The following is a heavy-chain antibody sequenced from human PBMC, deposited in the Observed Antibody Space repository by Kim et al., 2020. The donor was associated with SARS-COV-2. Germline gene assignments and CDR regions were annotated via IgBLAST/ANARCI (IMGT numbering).Heavy chain of an antibody. D-gene: IGHD3-10*01. V-gene: IGHV4-59*08. CDR3: ARHQGGLELWFGELVPPLDY. CDR1: GGSISSYY. Sequence: SETLSLTCTVSGGSISSYYWSWIRQPPGKGLEWIGYIYYSGSTNYNPSLKSRVTISVDTSKNQFSLKLSSVTAADTAVYYCARHQGGLELWFGELVPPLDYWGQGTLVTVSS. J-gene: IGHJ4*02. CDR2: IYYSGST.